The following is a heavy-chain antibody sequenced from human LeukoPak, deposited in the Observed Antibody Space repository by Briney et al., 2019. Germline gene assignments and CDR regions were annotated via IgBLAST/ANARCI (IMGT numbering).Heavy chain of an antibody. J-gene: IGHJ4*02. CDR2: ISHDGSNK. Sequence: GRSLRLSCAASGFTFSSYGMHWVRQAPGKGLEWVAVISHDGSNKYYADSVKGRFTISRDNSKNTLYLQMNSLRAEDTAVYYCAKGPLYSNYIGYWGQGTLVTVSS. D-gene: IGHD4-4*01. V-gene: IGHV3-30*18. CDR3: AKGPLYSNYIGY. CDR1: GFTFSSYG.